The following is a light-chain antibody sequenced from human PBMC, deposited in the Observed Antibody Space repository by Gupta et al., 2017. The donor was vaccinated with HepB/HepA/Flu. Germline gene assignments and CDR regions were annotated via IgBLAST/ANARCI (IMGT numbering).Light chain of an antibody. CDR1: SSNIGAIYD. CDR3: QSYDSLSGSVI. CDR2: DNN. J-gene: IGLJ2*01. Sequence: QAALTQPPSVSGAPGQKVTISCTGSSSNIGAIYDVHWYQQLPGTAPKFLIYDNNNRPSGVPERFSVSKSGTSATLAITGLQAEDEADYYCQSYDSLSGSVIFGGGTRLTVL. V-gene: IGLV1-40*01.